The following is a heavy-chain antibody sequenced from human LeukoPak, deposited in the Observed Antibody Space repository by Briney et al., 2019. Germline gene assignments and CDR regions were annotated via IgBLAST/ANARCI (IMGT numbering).Heavy chain of an antibody. D-gene: IGHD3-22*01. CDR1: GGSISSGSYY. J-gene: IGHJ4*02. Sequence: SETLSLTXTVSGGSISSGSYYWSWIRQPAGKGLEWIGRIYTSGSTNYNPSLESRVTISVDTSKNQFSLKLSSVTAADTAVYYCARDGSGYSFDYWGQGTLVTVSS. V-gene: IGHV4-61*02. CDR3: ARDGSGYSFDY. CDR2: IYTSGST.